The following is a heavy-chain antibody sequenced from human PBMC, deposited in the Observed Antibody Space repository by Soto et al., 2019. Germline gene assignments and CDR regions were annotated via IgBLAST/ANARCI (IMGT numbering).Heavy chain of an antibody. Sequence: QVQLVQSGAEVKKPGASVKVSCKASGYTFTSYGISWVRQAPGQGLEWMGWISANNGNTKYAQNFQGRLTMTTNTSTSTAYMELRSLRSDDTAVYYCARAYSPGLFDPWGQGTLVTVSS. CDR2: ISANNGNT. CDR1: GYTFTSYG. J-gene: IGHJ5*02. CDR3: ARAYSPGLFDP. V-gene: IGHV1-18*01. D-gene: IGHD2-15*01.